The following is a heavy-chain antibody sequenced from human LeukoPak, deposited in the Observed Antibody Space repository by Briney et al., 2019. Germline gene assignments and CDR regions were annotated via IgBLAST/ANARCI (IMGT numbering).Heavy chain of an antibody. D-gene: IGHD3-22*01. CDR3: AREAPAYYDSSGYYYNAP. V-gene: IGHV3-9*01. CDR1: GFTFDDYA. J-gene: IGHJ4*02. CDR2: ISWNSGSI. Sequence: PGGSLRLSCAASGFTFDDYAMHWVRQAPGKGLEWVSGISWNSGSIGYADSVKGRFTISRDNAKNSLYLQMNSLRAEDTAVYYCAREAPAYYDSSGYYYNAPGGQGTLVTVSS.